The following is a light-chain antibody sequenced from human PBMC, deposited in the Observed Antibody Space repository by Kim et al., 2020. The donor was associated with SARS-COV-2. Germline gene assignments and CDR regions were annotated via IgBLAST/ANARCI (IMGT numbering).Light chain of an antibody. Sequence: GKAARITCGGNSIRSKSVLWYQQRPGQAPVLVIYYDSDRPSGIPERFSGSNSGNTATLTISRVEAGDEADYYCQVWDSSSDHPGVVFGGGTQLTVL. CDR2: YDS. CDR1: SIRSKS. J-gene: IGLJ2*01. CDR3: QVWDSSSDHPGVV. V-gene: IGLV3-21*04.